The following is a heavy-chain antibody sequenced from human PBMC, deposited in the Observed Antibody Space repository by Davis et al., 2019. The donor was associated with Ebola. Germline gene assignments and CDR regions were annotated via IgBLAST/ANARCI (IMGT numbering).Heavy chain of an antibody. CDR1: GFTFSSYS. CDR3: AKGGSSWSRFDS. CDR2: ISSSSSTI. D-gene: IGHD6-13*01. Sequence: GGSLRLSCAASGFTFSSYSMNWVRQAPGKGLEWVSYISSSSSTIYYADSVKGRFTISRDNSKNTLYLQMNSLNTDDTATYYCAKGGSSWSRFDSWGQGTLVTVSS. J-gene: IGHJ4*02. V-gene: IGHV3-48*01.